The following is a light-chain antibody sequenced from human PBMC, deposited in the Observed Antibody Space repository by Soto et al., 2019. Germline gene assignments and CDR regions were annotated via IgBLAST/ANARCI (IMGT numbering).Light chain of an antibody. J-gene: IGKJ1*01. V-gene: IGKV3-20*01. CDR2: GAS. CDR3: QHSDSSLKT. Sequence: GPQSFYPGEIGTLSCRSSQSVSSSYLAWYQQKPGQAPRLLIYGASSRASGIPDRFSGSGSGTDFTLTISILEPEDFAVYCSQHSDSSLKTFAQRAKVDI. CDR1: QSVSSSY.